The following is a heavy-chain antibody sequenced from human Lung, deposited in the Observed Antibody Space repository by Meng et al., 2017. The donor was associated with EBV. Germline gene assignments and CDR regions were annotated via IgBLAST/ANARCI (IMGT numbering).Heavy chain of an antibody. CDR3: ARGGTSSAPFDY. V-gene: IGHV4-4*02. CDR2: IHHSGRT. Sequence: QVQLPESGPGLVNPSGTLSLTCAVSGGSIIIGNWWSWVRQSPGKGLEWIGEIHHSGRTNYNPSLKSRVTISVDTSKNQFSLSLNSVTAADTAEYYCARGGTSSAPFDYWGQGTLVTVSS. CDR1: GGSIIIGNW. J-gene: IGHJ4*02. D-gene: IGHD2-2*01.